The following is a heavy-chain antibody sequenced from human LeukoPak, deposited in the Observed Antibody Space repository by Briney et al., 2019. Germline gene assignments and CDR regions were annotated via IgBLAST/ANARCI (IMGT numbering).Heavy chain of an antibody. Sequence: ASVKVSCKASGYTFTRFYMHWVRQAPGQGLEWMGIINPSGGSTSYAQKFQGRVTITADESTSTAYMELSSLRSEDTAVYYCARDRHVDTALYYFDYWGQGTLVTVSS. V-gene: IGHV1-46*01. CDR1: GYTFTRFY. CDR3: ARDRHVDTALYYFDY. D-gene: IGHD5-18*01. CDR2: INPSGGST. J-gene: IGHJ4*02.